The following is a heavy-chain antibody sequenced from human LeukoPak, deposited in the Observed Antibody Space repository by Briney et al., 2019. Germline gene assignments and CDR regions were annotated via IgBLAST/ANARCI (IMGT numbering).Heavy chain of an antibody. D-gene: IGHD6-13*01. CDR1: GFTFSSYS. Sequence: GGSLRLSCAASGFTFSSYSMNWVRQAPGKGLEWVSYISSSSSTIYYADSVKGRFTISRDNAKNSLYLQMNSLRAEDTAVYYCAKDLIGSRIAAFNWFDPWGQGTLVTVSS. J-gene: IGHJ5*02. CDR3: AKDLIGSRIAAFNWFDP. V-gene: IGHV3-48*01. CDR2: ISSSSSTI.